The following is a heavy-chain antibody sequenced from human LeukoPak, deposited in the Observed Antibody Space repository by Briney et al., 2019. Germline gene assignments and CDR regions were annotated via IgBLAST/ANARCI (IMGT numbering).Heavy chain of an antibody. V-gene: IGHV1-18*01. Sequence: ASVKVSCRSSGYTFTTYGITWMRQAPGQGLEWMGWISTYNGNTSYAQKLQGRVTMTTDTSTSTAYMELRSLRSDDTAMYYCARDRMDTGTYFDYWGQGTLVTVSS. CDR2: ISTYNGNT. CDR3: ARDRMDTGTYFDY. CDR1: GYTFTTYG. J-gene: IGHJ4*02. D-gene: IGHD5-18*01.